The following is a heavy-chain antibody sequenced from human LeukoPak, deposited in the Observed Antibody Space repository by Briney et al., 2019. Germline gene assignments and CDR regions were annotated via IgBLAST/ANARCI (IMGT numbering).Heavy chain of an antibody. D-gene: IGHD2-21*02. Sequence: PGGSLRLSCAASGFIFSDYDMSWVRQAPGEGLEWVSAISGSGDRTYYVDSVKGRFTISRDNSKNTLYLQMNSLRAGDTAVYYCAKDGGDGHDYWGQGTLVTVSS. CDR2: ISGSGDRT. CDR3: AKDGGDGHDY. J-gene: IGHJ4*02. V-gene: IGHV3-23*01. CDR1: GFIFSDYD.